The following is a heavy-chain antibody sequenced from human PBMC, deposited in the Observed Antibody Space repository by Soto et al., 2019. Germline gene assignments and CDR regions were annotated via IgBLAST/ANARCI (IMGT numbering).Heavy chain of an antibody. Sequence: SETLSLTCTVSGGSISSYYWSWIRQPPGKGLEWIGYIYYSGSTNYNPSLKSRVTISVDTSKNQFSLKLSSVTAADTAVYYCATRAGQFSGSSYYYYMDVWGKGTTVTVSS. CDR3: ATRAGQFSGSSYYYYMDV. V-gene: IGHV4-59*08. CDR2: IYYSGST. D-gene: IGHD2-2*01. CDR1: GGSISSYY. J-gene: IGHJ6*03.